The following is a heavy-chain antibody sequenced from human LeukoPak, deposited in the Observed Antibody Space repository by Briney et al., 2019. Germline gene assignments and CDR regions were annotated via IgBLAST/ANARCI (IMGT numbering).Heavy chain of an antibody. CDR1: GFTFDDYA. J-gene: IGHJ3*02. D-gene: IGHD1-26*01. CDR2: ISWDGGST. CDR3: AKDRYSGSLDAFDI. V-gene: IGHV3-43D*03. Sequence: PGGSLRLSCAASGFTFDDYAMHWVRQAPGKGLEWVSLISWDGGSTYNADSVKGRFTISRDNSKNSLYLQMNSLRAEDTALYYCAKDRYSGSLDAFDIWGQGTMVTVSS.